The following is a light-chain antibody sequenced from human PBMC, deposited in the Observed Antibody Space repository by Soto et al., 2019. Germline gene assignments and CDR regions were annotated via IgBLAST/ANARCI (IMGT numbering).Light chain of an antibody. J-gene: IGLJ2*01. CDR2: DVS. V-gene: IGLV2-11*01. CDR1: SSDVGSYNY. CDR3: CSCSGSDSVL. Sequence: QSALTQPRSVSGSPGESVTISCSGTSSDVGSYNYVSWYQQYPGKAPKVMIYDVSERPSEVPVRFSGSKSGNTASLTISGLQAEDEAEYFWCSCSGSDSVLFAGGTKLAVL.